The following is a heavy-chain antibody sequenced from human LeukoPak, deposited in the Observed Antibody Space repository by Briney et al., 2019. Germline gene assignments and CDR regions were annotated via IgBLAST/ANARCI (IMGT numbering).Heavy chain of an antibody. D-gene: IGHD2-2*01. Sequence: SETLSLTCAVYGWSFNDYYWNWIRQPPGKELVFIGEINARGDTNNNASLKSRVTISVDTSKKQFSLRLTSMIGADTALYYCARGQVPAARGYNWFDPWGQGTLVTVSS. CDR1: GWSFNDYY. V-gene: IGHV4-34*01. CDR3: ARGQVPAARGYNWFDP. CDR2: INARGDT. J-gene: IGHJ5*02.